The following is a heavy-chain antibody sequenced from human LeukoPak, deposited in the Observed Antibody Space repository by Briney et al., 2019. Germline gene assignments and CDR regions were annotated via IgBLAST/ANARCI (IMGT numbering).Heavy chain of an antibody. CDR3: ARVSIRGRSSFP. D-gene: IGHD6-13*01. J-gene: IGHJ5*02. V-gene: IGHV1-8*02. CDR1: GYTFTGYY. CDR2: MNPNSGNT. Sequence: ASVKVSCKASGYTFTGYYMHWVRQAPGQGLEWMGWMNPNSGNTGYAQKFQGRVTMTRNTSISTAYMELSSLRSEDTAVYYCARVSIRGRSSFPWGQGTLVTVSS.